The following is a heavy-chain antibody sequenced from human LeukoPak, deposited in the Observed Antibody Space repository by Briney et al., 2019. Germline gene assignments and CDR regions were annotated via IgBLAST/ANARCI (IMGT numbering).Heavy chain of an antibody. J-gene: IGHJ4*02. CDR3: AKDLVRSYYDSSGERYFDY. D-gene: IGHD3-22*01. CDR1: GFTFRSYA. Sequence: GGSLRLSCAASGFTFRSYAMSWVRQAPGKGLEWVSAISGSGGSTYYADSVKGRFTISRDNSENTLYLQMNSLRAEDTAVYYCAKDLVRSYYDSSGERYFDYWGQGTLVTVSS. V-gene: IGHV3-23*01. CDR2: ISGSGGST.